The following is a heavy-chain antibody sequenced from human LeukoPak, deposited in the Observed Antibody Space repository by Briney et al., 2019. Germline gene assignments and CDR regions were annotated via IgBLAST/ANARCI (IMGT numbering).Heavy chain of an antibody. CDR1: GGTFSSYA. D-gene: IGHD3-10*01. J-gene: IGHJ4*02. CDR2: IIPIFGTA. CDR3: ARGGSGSYTPDY. V-gene: IGHV1-69*13. Sequence: ASVEVSCKASGGTFSSYAISWVRQAPGQGLEWMGGIIPIFGTANYAQKFQGRVTITADESTSTAYMELSSLRSEDTAVYYCARGGSGSYTPDYWGQGTLVTVSS.